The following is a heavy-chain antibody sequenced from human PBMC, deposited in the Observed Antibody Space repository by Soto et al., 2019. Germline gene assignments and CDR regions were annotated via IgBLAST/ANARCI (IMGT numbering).Heavy chain of an antibody. J-gene: IGHJ3*02. CDR1: GGTFSSYA. CDR2: IIPIFGTA. Sequence: QVQLVQSGAEVKKPGSSVKVSCKASGGTFSSYAISWVRQAPGQGLEWMGGIIPIFGTANYAQKFQGRVTSTADKSTSTAYMELSSRRSEDTAVYYCARAGYCSGGSCYWNDAFDIWGQGTMVTVSS. V-gene: IGHV1-69*06. D-gene: IGHD2-15*01. CDR3: ARAGYCSGGSCYWNDAFDI.